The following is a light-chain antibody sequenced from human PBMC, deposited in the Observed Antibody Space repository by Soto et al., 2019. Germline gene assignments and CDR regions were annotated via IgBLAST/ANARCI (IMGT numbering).Light chain of an antibody. CDR2: AAS. Sequence: DIQMTQAPSSLSASVGYRVTITCRASQGISNYLAWYQQKPGKVPKLLIYAASTLQSGVPSRFSGSGSGTDFTLTISSLQPEDVATCYFQMYNSSPRGVTFGGGTKVEIK. CDR1: QGISNY. V-gene: IGKV1-27*01. J-gene: IGKJ4*01. CDR3: QMYNSSPRGVT.